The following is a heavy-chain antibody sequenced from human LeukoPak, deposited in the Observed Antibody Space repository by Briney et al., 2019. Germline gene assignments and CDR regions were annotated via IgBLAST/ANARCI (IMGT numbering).Heavy chain of an antibody. Sequence: AGGSLRLSCAASGFTFSSYAMHWVRQAPGKGLEWVAVISYDGSNKYYADSVKGRFTISRDNSKNTLCLQMNSLRAEDTAVYYCARDGRSTNYYYYYMDVWGKGTTVTVSS. V-gene: IGHV3-30-3*01. CDR3: ARDGRSTNYYYYYMDV. J-gene: IGHJ6*03. CDR1: GFTFSSYA. CDR2: ISYDGSNK. D-gene: IGHD2-15*01.